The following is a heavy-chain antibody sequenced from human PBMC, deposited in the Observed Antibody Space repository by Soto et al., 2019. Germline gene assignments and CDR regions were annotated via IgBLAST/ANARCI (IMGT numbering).Heavy chain of an antibody. CDR3: ASSYGDYAPVDY. D-gene: IGHD4-17*01. CDR2: IIPIFGTA. V-gene: IGHV1-69*01. CDR1: GGTFSSYA. J-gene: IGHJ4*02. Sequence: QVQLVQSGAEVKKPGSSVKVSCKASGGTFSSYAISWVRQAPGQGLEWMGGIIPIFGTANYAQKIQGRVTITADESTSTAYVELSSLRSEDTAVYYWASSYGDYAPVDYWGQGTLVTVSS.